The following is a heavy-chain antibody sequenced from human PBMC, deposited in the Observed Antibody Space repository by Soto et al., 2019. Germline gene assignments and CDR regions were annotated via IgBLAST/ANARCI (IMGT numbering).Heavy chain of an antibody. CDR2: ISGSGGST. CDR1: EFTRTSSY. Sequence: GGPLSHACAAWEFTRTSSYMCWFSQAAGKGLEWVSAISGSGGSTYYADSVKGRFTISRDNSKNTLYLQMNSLRAEDTAVFYCAKVAYYDILTGYYSTHWGQGTVVTVSS. D-gene: IGHD3-9*01. V-gene: IGHV3-23*01. J-gene: IGHJ4*02. CDR3: AKVAYYDILTGYYSTH.